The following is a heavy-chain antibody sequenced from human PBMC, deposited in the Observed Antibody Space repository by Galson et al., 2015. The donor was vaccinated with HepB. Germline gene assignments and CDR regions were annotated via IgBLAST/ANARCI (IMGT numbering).Heavy chain of an antibody. V-gene: IGHV2-70*04. J-gene: IGHJ4*02. Sequence: PALVKPTQTLTLTCTFSGFSLSTSGMRVSWIRQPPGKALEWLARIDWDDDKFYSTSLKTRLTISKDTSKNQVVLTMTNMDPVDTATYYCAQSTYYYDSSGYYYFDYWGQGTLVTVSS. CDR2: IDWDDDK. D-gene: IGHD3-22*01. CDR3: AQSTYYYDSSGYYYFDY. CDR1: GFSLSTSGMR.